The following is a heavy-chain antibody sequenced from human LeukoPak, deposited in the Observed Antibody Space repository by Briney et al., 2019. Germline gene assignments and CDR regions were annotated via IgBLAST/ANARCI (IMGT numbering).Heavy chain of an antibody. D-gene: IGHD6-19*01. CDR2: MNPNSGNT. CDR3: ARGILSSGWELNWFGP. J-gene: IGHJ5*02. CDR1: GYTFSSYD. Sequence: GTSVKVSCKASGYTFSSYDINWARQATGQGLEWMGWMNPNSGNTGYAQRFQGRVTMTRNTSISTAYMELSSLRSEDTAVYYCARGILSSGWELNWFGPWGQGTLVTVSS. V-gene: IGHV1-8*01.